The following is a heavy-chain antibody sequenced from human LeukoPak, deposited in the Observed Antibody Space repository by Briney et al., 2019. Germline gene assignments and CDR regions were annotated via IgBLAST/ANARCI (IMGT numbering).Heavy chain of an antibody. J-gene: IGHJ6*03. CDR2: ISSSGSTI. CDR3: ATLCGGDCYSYYYYYYMDV. CDR1: GFTFSDYY. Sequence: GGSLRLSCAAYGFTFSDYYMSWIRQAPGKGLEWVPDISSSGSTIYYADSVKGRFTISRVNAKNSLYLQMNSLRAEDTAVYYCATLCGGDCYSYYYYYYMDVWGKGTTVTVSS. V-gene: IGHV3-11*04. D-gene: IGHD2-21*02.